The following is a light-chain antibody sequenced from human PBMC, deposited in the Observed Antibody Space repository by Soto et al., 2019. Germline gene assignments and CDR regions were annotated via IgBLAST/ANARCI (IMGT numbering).Light chain of an antibody. CDR2: GAS. CDR1: RSIGSN. CDR3: QQFDDWPLT. V-gene: IGKV3-15*01. J-gene: IGKJ4*01. Sequence: EIVMTQSPATLSVSPGESATLSCRASRSIGSNLAWYQQKPGQPPRLLMYGASTRATGVPARFSGSGSGTEFTHTISSLQSEDFAIYYCQQFDDWPLTFGGGTKADIK.